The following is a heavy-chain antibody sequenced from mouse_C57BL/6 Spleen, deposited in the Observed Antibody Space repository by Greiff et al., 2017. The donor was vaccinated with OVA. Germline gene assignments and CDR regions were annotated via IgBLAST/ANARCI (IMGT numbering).Heavy chain of an antibody. CDR1: GYTFTSYT. J-gene: IGHJ2*01. V-gene: IGHV1-4*01. D-gene: IGHD3-2*02. CDR3: ARDDSSGTWFDY. Sequence: QVQLQQSGAELARPGASVKMSCKASGYTFTSYTMHWVKQRPGQGLEWIGYINPSSGYTKYNQKFKDKATLTADKSSSTAYMQLSSLTSEDSAVDYCARDDSSGTWFDYWGQGTTLTVSS. CDR2: INPSSGYT.